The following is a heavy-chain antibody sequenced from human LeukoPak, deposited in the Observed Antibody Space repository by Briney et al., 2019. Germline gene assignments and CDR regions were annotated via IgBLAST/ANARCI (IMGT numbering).Heavy chain of an antibody. CDR2: ISYDGSNK. J-gene: IGHJ4*02. Sequence: GGSLRLSCAASGFTFSSYAMHWVRQAPGKGLEWVAVISYDGSNKYYADSVKGRFTISRDNSKNTLYLQMNGLRAEDTAVYYCAREGYSYGDAFDYWGQGTLVTVSS. CDR1: GFTFSSYA. D-gene: IGHD5-18*01. CDR3: AREGYSYGDAFDY. V-gene: IGHV3-30-3*01.